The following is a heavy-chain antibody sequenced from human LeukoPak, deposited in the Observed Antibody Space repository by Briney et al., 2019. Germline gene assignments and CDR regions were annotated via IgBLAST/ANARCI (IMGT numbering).Heavy chain of an antibody. V-gene: IGHV3-64*01. CDR3: ARVDSNGYYLFDY. J-gene: IGHJ4*02. CDR2: ISSNGGST. D-gene: IGHD3-22*01. Sequence: GGSLRLSCAASGFTFSSYSMNWVRQAPGKGLEWVSYISSNGGSTYYANSVKGRFTISRDNSKNTLYLQMGSLRAEDMAVYYCARVDSNGYYLFDYWGQGTLVTVSS. CDR1: GFTFSSYS.